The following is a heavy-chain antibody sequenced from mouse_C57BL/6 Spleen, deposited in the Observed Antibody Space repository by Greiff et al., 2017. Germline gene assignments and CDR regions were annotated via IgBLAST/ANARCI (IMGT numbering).Heavy chain of an antibody. CDR3: ARFLPVRDYFDY. V-gene: IGHV7-3*01. CDR2: IRNKANGYTT. D-gene: IGHD1-1*01. Sequence: EVQGVESGGGLVQPGGSLSLSCAASGFTFTDYYMSWVRQPPGKALEWLGFIRNKANGYTTEYSASVKGRFTISGDNSQSILYLQMNALRAEDSATYCCARFLPVRDYFDYWGQGTTLTVSS. CDR1: GFTFTDYY. J-gene: IGHJ2*01.